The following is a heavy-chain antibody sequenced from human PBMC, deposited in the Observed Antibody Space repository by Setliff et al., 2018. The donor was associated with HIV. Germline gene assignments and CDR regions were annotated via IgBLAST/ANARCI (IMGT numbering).Heavy chain of an antibody. CDR2: IRYDGSNK. J-gene: IGHJ4*02. CDR1: GFTFSSYG. CDR3: AKDGWGAGTTIDY. V-gene: IGHV3-30*02. D-gene: IGHD1-7*01. Sequence: GGSLSLSCAASGFTFSSYGMHWVRQAPGKGLEWVAFIRYDGSNKYYADSVKGRFTISRDNSKNTLYLQMNSLRAEDTAVYYCAKDGWGAGTTIDYWGQGTLVTVSS.